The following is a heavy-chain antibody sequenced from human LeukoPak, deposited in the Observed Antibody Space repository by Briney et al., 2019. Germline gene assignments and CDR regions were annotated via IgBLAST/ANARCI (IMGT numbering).Heavy chain of an antibody. Sequence: PLETLSLTCTVSGGSISSYYWSWIRQPPGKGLEWIGYIYYSGSTNYNPSLKSRVTISVDTSKNQFSLKLSSVTAADTAVYYCAGTRITIFGVAGGFDPWGQGTLVTVSS. D-gene: IGHD3-3*01. CDR1: GGSISSYY. V-gene: IGHV4-59*01. CDR3: AGTRITIFGVAGGFDP. CDR2: IYYSGST. J-gene: IGHJ5*02.